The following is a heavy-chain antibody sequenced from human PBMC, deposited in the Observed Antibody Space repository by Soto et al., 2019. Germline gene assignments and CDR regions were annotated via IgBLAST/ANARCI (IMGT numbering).Heavy chain of an antibody. CDR3: ARDGHYYDSSGWGH. Sequence: AGGSLRLSCAASGFTFSNYAVTWVRQGPGKGLEWVSGINWNGGSTGYADSVKGRFTVSRDNAKNSLYLQMNSLRAEDTALYYCARDGHYYDSSGWGHWGQGTLVTVSS. CDR2: INWNGGST. V-gene: IGHV3-20*04. D-gene: IGHD3-22*01. J-gene: IGHJ1*01. CDR1: GFTFSNYA.